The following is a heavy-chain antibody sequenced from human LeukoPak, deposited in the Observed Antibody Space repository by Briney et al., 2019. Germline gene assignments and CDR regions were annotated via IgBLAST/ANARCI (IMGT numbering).Heavy chain of an antibody. V-gene: IGHV4-39*01. D-gene: IGHD6-19*01. J-gene: IGHJ4*02. CDR2: FYYSGST. Sequence: SETLSLTCTVTGGLISSSSYYWGWIRQPPEKGLEWIGSFYYSGSTYYHPSLKSRVTISVDTSKNQFSLNLSSVTAADTAVYYCARTAGVAVAGSRQYFDYWGQGTLVTVSS. CDR3: ARTAGVAVAGSRQYFDY. CDR1: GGLISSSSYY.